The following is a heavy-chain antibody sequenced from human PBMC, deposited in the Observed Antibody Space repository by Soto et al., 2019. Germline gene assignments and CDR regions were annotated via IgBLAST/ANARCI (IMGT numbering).Heavy chain of an antibody. CDR1: GGSISSGGYY. D-gene: IGHD4-17*01. CDR2: IYYSGST. Sequence: PSETLSLTCAVSGGSISSGGYYWSWIRQHPEKGLEWIGYIYYSGSTYYNPSLKSRVTISVDTSKNQFSLKLSSVTAADAAVYRCARGPRAHGDNAWFDARGQGTLVTVSS. CDR3: ARGPRAHGDNAWFDA. J-gene: IGHJ5*02. V-gene: IGHV4-31*02.